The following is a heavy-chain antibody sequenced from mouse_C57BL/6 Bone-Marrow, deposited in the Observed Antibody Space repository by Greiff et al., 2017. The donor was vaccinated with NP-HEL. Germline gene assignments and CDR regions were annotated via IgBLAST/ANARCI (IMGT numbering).Heavy chain of an antibody. Sequence: VQLQQPGAELVKPGASVKLSCKASGYTFTSYWMQWVKQRPGQGLEWIGEIDSSDSYTYYNQKFKGKATLTVDTAASTAYMQLSSLTSEDSAVYYCARRANWGRYFDYWGQGTTLTVSS. J-gene: IGHJ2*01. V-gene: IGHV1-50*01. CDR1: GYTFTSYW. CDR2: IDSSDSYT. D-gene: IGHD4-1*01. CDR3: ARRANWGRYFDY.